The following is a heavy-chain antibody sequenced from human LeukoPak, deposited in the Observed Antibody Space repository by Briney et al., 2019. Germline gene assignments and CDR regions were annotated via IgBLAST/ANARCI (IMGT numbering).Heavy chain of an antibody. V-gene: IGHV4-59*11. CDR3: ARAREQLGEFDY. D-gene: IGHD6-6*01. Sequence: PSETLSLTCTVSGGSISSHYWSWIRQPPGKGLEWIGYIYYSGSTNYNPSLKSRVTISVDTSKNQFSLKLSSVTAADTAVYYCARAREQLGEFDYWAREPWSPSPQ. CDR2: IYYSGST. CDR1: GGSISSHY. J-gene: IGHJ4*02.